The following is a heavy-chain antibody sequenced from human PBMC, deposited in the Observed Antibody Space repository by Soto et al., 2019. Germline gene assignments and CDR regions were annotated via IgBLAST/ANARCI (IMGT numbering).Heavy chain of an antibody. Sequence: PLVILSLTCPVSGGSLSSYYWSWIRPPPGKGLEWIGYIYYSGSTNYNPSLKSRVTISVDTSKNQFSLKLSSVTAADTAVYYCARDSHSLLHAVDSWGQGTMVTGSS. V-gene: IGHV4-59*01. J-gene: IGHJ3*02. D-gene: IGHD1-26*01. CDR2: IYYSGST. CDR1: GGSLSSYY. CDR3: ARDSHSLLHAVDS.